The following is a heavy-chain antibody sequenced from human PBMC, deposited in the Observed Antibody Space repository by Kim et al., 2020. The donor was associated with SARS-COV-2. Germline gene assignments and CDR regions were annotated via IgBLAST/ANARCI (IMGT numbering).Heavy chain of an antibody. D-gene: IGHD3-16*02. CDR3: TTEFLLQQYYDYVWGSYRHASDAFDI. CDR2: IKSKTDGGTT. J-gene: IGHJ3*02. CDR1: GFTFSNAW. V-gene: IGHV3-15*01. Sequence: GGSLRLSCAASGFTFSNAWMSWVRQAPGKGLEWVGRIKSKTDGGTTDYAAPVKGRFTISRDDSKNTLYLQMNSLKTEDTAVYYCTTEFLLQQYYDYVWGSYRHASDAFDIWGQGTMVTVSS.